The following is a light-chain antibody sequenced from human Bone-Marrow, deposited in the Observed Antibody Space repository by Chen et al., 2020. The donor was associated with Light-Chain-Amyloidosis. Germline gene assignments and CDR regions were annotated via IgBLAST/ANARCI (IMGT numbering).Light chain of an antibody. CDR2: GAS. Sequence: EIVMTQSPATLSVSPGERATLSCRASQSVSSNLAWYQQKPGQTPRLLIYGASTRATGIPARFSGSGSATEFTLTISSLQSEDFEVYYCQQYNNWPPTFGQGTKVEIK. V-gene: IGKV3-15*01. J-gene: IGKJ1*01. CDR3: QQYNNWPPT. CDR1: QSVSSN.